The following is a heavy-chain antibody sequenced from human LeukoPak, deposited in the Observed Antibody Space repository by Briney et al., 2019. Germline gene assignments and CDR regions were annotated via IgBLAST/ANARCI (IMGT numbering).Heavy chain of an antibody. CDR3: ASTVYSSSVYFDF. D-gene: IGHD6-6*01. CDR1: GGSISSYY. CDR2: IYYTGST. Sequence: SVTLSLTCTVSGGSISSYYWSWIRQPPGKGLEWIGNIYYTGSTNYNPSLKSRVTISVDTSRSQFSPKLNSVSAADTAVYYCASTVYSSSVYFDFWGQGALVTVSS. J-gene: IGHJ4*02. V-gene: IGHV4-59*08.